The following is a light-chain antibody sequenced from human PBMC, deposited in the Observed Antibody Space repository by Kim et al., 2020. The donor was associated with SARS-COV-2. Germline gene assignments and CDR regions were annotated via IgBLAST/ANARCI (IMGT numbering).Light chain of an antibody. CDR2: SYD. CDR1: SSNNGSNA. V-gene: IGLV1-36*01. J-gene: IGLJ2*01. CDR3: ATWDDTLKGWV. Sequence: RQSVSISCSGSSSNNGSNALNGDHQIPGKPPSLLVYSYDVLPSGVSGRFSGSKSGTSASLAISGLQSEDEADYYCATWDDTLKGWVFGGGTQLTVL.